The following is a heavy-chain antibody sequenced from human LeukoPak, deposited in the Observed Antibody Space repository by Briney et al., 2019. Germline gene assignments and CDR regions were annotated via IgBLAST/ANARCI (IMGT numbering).Heavy chain of an antibody. V-gene: IGHV3-48*03. Sequence: GGSLRLSCAASGFTFSSYEMNWVRQARGKGLEWVSYISSSGSTIYYADSVKGRFTISRDNAKNSLYLQMNSLRAEDTAVYYCARDGATFSGYDWYYYMDVWGKGTTATVSS. CDR3: ARDGATFSGYDWYYYMDV. D-gene: IGHD5-12*01. CDR2: ISSSGSTI. J-gene: IGHJ6*03. CDR1: GFTFSSYE.